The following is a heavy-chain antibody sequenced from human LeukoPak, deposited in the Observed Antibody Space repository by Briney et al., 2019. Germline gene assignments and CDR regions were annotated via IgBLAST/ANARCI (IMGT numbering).Heavy chain of an antibody. CDR1: GFTFSSYW. V-gene: IGHV3-74*01. CDR3: ATSTIVQSYYYGLDV. D-gene: IGHD2-8*01. J-gene: IGHJ6*02. CDR2: INSDGSSI. Sequence: GGSLRLSCAASGFTFSSYWVPWVRQDSGKGLVWVSRINSDGSSIGYADSVKGRFTISRDNAKNTLYLQMNSLRAEDTAVYYCATSTIVQSYYYGLDVWGQGTTVTVSS.